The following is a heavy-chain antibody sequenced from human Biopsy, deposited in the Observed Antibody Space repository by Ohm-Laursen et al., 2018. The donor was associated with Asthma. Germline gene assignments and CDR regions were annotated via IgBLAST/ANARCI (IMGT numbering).Heavy chain of an antibody. D-gene: IGHD4-23*01. CDR3: ARGVVYGGDSYAEYFQH. CDR2: VFYCWAT. CDR1: GDSISSYH. V-gene: IGHV4-59*01. J-gene: IGHJ1*01. Sequence: GTLSLTCTVSGDSISSYHWSWIRQPPGKGLEWIGYVFYCWATNYNPSLKSRVTISVDTSKNQFFLRLSSVTAADTAVYYCARGVVYGGDSYAEYFQHWGQGTLVTVSS.